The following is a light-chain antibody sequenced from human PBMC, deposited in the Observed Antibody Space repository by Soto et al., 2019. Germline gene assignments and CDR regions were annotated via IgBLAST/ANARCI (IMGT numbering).Light chain of an antibody. CDR1: QTISSF. J-gene: IGKJ2*01. V-gene: IGKV1-39*01. CDR2: DAS. Sequence: DIQMTQSPSSLSASVGDRVTITCRASQTISSFLNWYQQKPGKAPKLLIYDASSLQNGVASRFSGSESGTDFTLTITSLQPEDFASYYCQQSYSWPYTFGQGTKLEIK. CDR3: QQSYSWPYT.